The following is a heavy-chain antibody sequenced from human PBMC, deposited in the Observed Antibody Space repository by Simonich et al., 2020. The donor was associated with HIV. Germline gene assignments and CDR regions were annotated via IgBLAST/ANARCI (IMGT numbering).Heavy chain of an antibody. CDR3: ASGGSISSVWADDY. CDR2: ISNDGSNK. J-gene: IGHJ4*02. CDR1: GFTFSSYA. V-gene: IGHV3-30*07. D-gene: IGHD3-16*01. Sequence: QVQLVESGGGVVQPGRSLRLSCAASGFTFSSYAMHWVRQAPGKGLEWVAVISNDGSNKYYADSVKGLFTISRDNSKNTLYLQMNSLRAEDTAVYYCASGGSISSVWADDYWGQGTLVTVSS.